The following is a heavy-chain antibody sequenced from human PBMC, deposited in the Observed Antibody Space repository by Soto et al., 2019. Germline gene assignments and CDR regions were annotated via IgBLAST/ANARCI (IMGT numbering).Heavy chain of an antibody. CDR1: GFTFSTYA. V-gene: IGHV3-23*01. CDR3: AKGWVEQLVQGFDYHYYAMDV. CDR2: ISGSGGRT. Sequence: GGSLRLSCAASGFTFSTYAMTWVRQAPGKGLLWVSTISGSGGRTYYADSVKGRFTVSRDNSKNTLYLLMNSLRAEDTAVYYCAKGWVEQLVQGFDYHYYAMDVWGQGTTVTVSS. D-gene: IGHD6-13*01. J-gene: IGHJ6*02.